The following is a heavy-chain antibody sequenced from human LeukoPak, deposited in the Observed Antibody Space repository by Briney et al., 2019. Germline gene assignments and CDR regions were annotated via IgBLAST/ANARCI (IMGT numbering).Heavy chain of an antibody. CDR2: IWYDGSNK. Sequence: GGSLRLSCAASGFTFSSCGMHWVRQAPGKGLEWVAVIWYDGSNKYYAASVKGRFTISRDNSKNTLYLQMNSLRAEDTAVYYCARDRYSRYGGYFDYWGQGTLVTVSS. CDR1: GFTFSSCG. D-gene: IGHD5-12*01. CDR3: ARDRYSRYGGYFDY. V-gene: IGHV3-33*01. J-gene: IGHJ4*02.